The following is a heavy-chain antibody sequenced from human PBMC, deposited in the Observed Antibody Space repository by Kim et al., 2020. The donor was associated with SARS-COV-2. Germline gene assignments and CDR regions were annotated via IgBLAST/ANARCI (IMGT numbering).Heavy chain of an antibody. Sequence: SETLSLTCAVYGGSFSGYYWSWIRQPPGKGLEWIGEINHSGSTNYNPSLKSRVTISVDTSKNQFSLKLSSVTAADTAVYYCARGRWQLVRGWFDPWGQGTLVTVSS. CDR2: INHSGST. V-gene: IGHV4-34*01. CDR3: ARGRWQLVRGWFDP. CDR1: GGSFSGYY. D-gene: IGHD6-13*01. J-gene: IGHJ5*02.